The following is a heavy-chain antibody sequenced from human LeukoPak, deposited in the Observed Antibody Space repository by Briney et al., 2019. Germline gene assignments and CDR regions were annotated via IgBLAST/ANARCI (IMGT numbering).Heavy chain of an antibody. Sequence: PSETLSLTCTVSGGSISSYYWSWIRQPAGKGLEWIGRIYTSGSTNYNPSLKSRVTMSVDTSKNQFSLKLSSVTAADTAVYYCASLFPYSSGWEFDPWGQGTLVTVSS. CDR3: ASLFPYSSGWEFDP. CDR2: IYTSGST. J-gene: IGHJ5*02. V-gene: IGHV4-4*07. CDR1: GGSISSYY. D-gene: IGHD6-19*01.